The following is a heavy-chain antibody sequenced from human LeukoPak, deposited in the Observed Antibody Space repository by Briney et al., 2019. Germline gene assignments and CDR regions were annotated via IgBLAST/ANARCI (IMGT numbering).Heavy chain of an antibody. D-gene: IGHD3-22*01. J-gene: IGHJ4*02. CDR3: ARASGYYSY. Sequence: SETLSLTCSVTGGSISNYHWSWIRQPAGRGLEWVGRMYTSGSTDYYPSLKSRITMSVDTSKNQFSLKLSSVTAADTAVYYCARASGYYSYWGQGILVTVTS. CDR1: GGSISNYH. CDR2: MYTSGST. V-gene: IGHV4-4*07.